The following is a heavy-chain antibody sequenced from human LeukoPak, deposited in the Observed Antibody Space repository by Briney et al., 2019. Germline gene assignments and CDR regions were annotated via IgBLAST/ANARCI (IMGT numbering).Heavy chain of an antibody. J-gene: IGHJ3*02. D-gene: IGHD3-10*01. V-gene: IGHV1-2*02. Sequence: GASVKVSCKASGYTFTDYYMHWVRQAPGQGLEWMGWINPNSGGTNFAQKFQGRVTMTRDTSISTTYMELSSLKSDDTAVYYCARDGGLDIWGQGTMVTVSS. CDR3: ARDGGLDI. CDR1: GYTFTDYY. CDR2: INPNSGGT.